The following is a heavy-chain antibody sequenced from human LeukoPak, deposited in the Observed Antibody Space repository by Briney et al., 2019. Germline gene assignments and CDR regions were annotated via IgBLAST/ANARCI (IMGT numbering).Heavy chain of an antibody. V-gene: IGHV4-34*01. D-gene: IGHD3-3*01. Sequence: SGTLSLTCAVYGGSFSGYYWSWIRQPPGKGLEWIGEINHSGSTNYNPSLKSRVTISVDTSKNQFSLKLSSVTAADTAVYYCARGLLRPYYYYGMDVWGQGTTVTVSS. CDR3: ARGLLRPYYYYGMDV. J-gene: IGHJ6*02. CDR1: GGSFSGYY. CDR2: INHSGST.